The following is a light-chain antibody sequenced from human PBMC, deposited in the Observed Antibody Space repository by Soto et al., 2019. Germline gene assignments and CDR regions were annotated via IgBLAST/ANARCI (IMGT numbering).Light chain of an antibody. Sequence: QSVLTQPASVSGSPGQAITISCTGANSDIGDWNYVSWYQQYPGKAPKVIIYEVNYRPSGVSYRFSGSKSGNTASLTISGLQAEDESDYYCSSFSSGITLFVFGGGTKVIVL. J-gene: IGLJ1*01. CDR1: NSDIGDWNY. CDR2: EVN. V-gene: IGLV2-14*01. CDR3: SSFSSGITLFV.